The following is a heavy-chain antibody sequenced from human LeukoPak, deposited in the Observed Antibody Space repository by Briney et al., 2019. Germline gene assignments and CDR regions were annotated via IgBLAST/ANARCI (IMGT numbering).Heavy chain of an antibody. V-gene: IGHV4-34*01. Sequence: PSETLSLTCAVYDGSFSGYYWSWIRQPPGKGLEWIGEINHSGSTNYNPSLKSRVTISVDTSKNQFSLKLSSVTAADTAVYYCARTYSSGWYGGYFDYWGQGTLVTVSS. J-gene: IGHJ4*02. CDR1: DGSFSGYY. CDR2: INHSGST. CDR3: ARTYSSGWYGGYFDY. D-gene: IGHD6-19*01.